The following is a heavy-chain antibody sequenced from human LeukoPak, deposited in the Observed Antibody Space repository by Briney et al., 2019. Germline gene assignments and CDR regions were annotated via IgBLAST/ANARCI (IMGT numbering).Heavy chain of an antibody. D-gene: IGHD1-26*01. J-gene: IGHJ6*02. V-gene: IGHV3-30*04. CDR1: GFTFSSYA. CDR2: ISYDGSNK. CDR3: AREGWELDYYYYGMDV. Sequence: GGSLRLSCAASGFTFSSYAMHWVRQAPGKGLEWVAVISYDGSNKYYADSVKGRFTISRDNSKNTLYLQMNSLRAEDTAVYYRAREGWELDYYYYGMDVWGQGTTVTVSS.